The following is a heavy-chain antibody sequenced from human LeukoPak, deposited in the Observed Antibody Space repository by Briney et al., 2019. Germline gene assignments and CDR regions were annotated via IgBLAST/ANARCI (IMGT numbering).Heavy chain of an antibody. D-gene: IGHD3-10*01. V-gene: IGHV4-4*02. CDR2: IYHSGST. CDR3: ARSSYYYGSGSYYY. J-gene: IGHJ4*02. Sequence: YPSGTLSLTCAVSGGSISSSNWWSWVRQPPGKGLEWIGEIYHSGSTNYNPSLKSRVTISVDKSKNQFSLKLSSVTAADTAVYYCARSSYYYGSGSYYYWGQGTLVTVSS. CDR1: GGSISSSNW.